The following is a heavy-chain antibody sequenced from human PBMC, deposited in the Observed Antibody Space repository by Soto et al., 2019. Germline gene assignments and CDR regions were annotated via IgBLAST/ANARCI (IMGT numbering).Heavy chain of an antibody. CDR3: AKDLVNHYCVSDPFDL. D-gene: IGHD2-21*01. CDR1: GFVFSNYA. V-gene: IGHV3-23*01. Sequence: GGSLRLSCAASGFVFSNYAMSWVRQAPGKVLEWVAGRGGANGDTYYADAVRGLFPISRDHSKSTLFLQMNSVRAEDTGVYYCAKDLVNHYCVSDPFDLWRQGTMVIVS. J-gene: IGHJ3*01. CDR2: RGGANGDT.